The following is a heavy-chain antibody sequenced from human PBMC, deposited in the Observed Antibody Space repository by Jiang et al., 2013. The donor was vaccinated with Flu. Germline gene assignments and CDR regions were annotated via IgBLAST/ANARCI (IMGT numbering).Heavy chain of an antibody. J-gene: IGHJ5*02. CDR2: IFPNGGT. D-gene: IGHD3-10*01. V-gene: IGHV3-66*01. CDR1: GFTVSSNY. Sequence: VQLLESGEAWSSLGGPVRLSCAASGFTVSSNYMSWVRRAPGKGLEWVSVIFPNGGTYYAGSVKGRFTISRDNSKNTLYLQMNSLSVEDTAVYYCARDHSSLASYPNPWGQGTPGHRLL. CDR3: ARDHSSLASYPNP.